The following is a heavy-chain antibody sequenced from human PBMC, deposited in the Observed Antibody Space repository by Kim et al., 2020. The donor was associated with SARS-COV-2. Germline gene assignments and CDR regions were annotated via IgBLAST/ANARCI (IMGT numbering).Heavy chain of an antibody. CDR3: AKDSLPVPAAQNWFDP. J-gene: IGHJ5*02. CDR1: GFTFSSYG. Sequence: GGSLRLSCAASGFTFSSYGMHWVRQAPGKGLEWVAVISYDGSNKYYADSVKGRFTISRDNSKNTLYLQMNSLRAEDTAVYYCAKDSLPVPAAQNWFDPWGQGTLVTVSS. V-gene: IGHV3-30*18. D-gene: IGHD2-2*01. CDR2: ISYDGSNK.